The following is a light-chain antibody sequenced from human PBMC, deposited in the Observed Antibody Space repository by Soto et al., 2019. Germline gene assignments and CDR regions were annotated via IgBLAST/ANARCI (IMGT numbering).Light chain of an antibody. CDR3: QQRGSWPQLT. Sequence: EIVLTQSPGTRSLSPGERATLSCRASQSVGSSLAWFQQKPGQAPRLLIYDASNRATGIPARFSGSGSGTDFTLTISSLEPEDFAVYYCQQRGSWPQLTFGGGTKVDIK. V-gene: IGKV3-11*01. J-gene: IGKJ4*01. CDR2: DAS. CDR1: QSVGSS.